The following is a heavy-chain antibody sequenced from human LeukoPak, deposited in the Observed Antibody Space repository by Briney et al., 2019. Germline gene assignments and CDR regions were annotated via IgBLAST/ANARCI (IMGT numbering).Heavy chain of an antibody. V-gene: IGHV3-21*01. CDR3: AKDPTHYRVWDDYDSTVLSY. CDR2: ISSSSSYI. CDR1: GFTFSSYS. Sequence: GGSLRLSCAASGFTFSSYSMNWVRQAPGKGLEWVSSISSSSSYIYYADSVKGRFIISRDNAKNSLYLQMNSLRAADTAVYYCAKDPTHYRVWDDYDSTVLSYWGQGTLVTVSS. D-gene: IGHD3-22*01. J-gene: IGHJ4*02.